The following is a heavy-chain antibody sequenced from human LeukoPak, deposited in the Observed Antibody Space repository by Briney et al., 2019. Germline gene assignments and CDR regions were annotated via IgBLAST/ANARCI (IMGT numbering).Heavy chain of an antibody. Sequence: ASVKVSCKASGYTFTSYGISWVRQAPGQGLEWMGWISAYNGNTNYAQKLQGRVTMTTDTSTSTAYMELRSLRSDDTAVYYCARATYGTLVTFLGGFDPWGQGTLVTVSS. D-gene: IGHD4-23*01. V-gene: IGHV1-18*01. CDR1: GYTFTSYG. CDR2: ISAYNGNT. J-gene: IGHJ5*02. CDR3: ARATYGTLVTFLGGFDP.